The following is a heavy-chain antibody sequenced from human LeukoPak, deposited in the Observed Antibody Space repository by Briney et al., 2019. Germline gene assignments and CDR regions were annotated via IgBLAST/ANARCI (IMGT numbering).Heavy chain of an antibody. CDR3: ARGQRGYSYGPLGYYYYYYMDV. Sequence: ASVKVSCKASGGTFSSYAISWVRQAPGQGLEWMGGIIPIFGTANYAQKFQGRVTITADESTSTAYMELSSLRSEDTAVYYCARGQRGYSYGPLGYYYYYYMDVWGKGTTVTISS. CDR2: IIPIFGTA. J-gene: IGHJ6*03. V-gene: IGHV1-69*13. CDR1: GGTFSSYA. D-gene: IGHD5-18*01.